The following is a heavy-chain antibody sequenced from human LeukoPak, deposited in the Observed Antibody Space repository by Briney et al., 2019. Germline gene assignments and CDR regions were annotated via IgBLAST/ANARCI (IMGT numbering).Heavy chain of an antibody. V-gene: IGHV5-51*01. CDR1: GYLFTTYW. Sequence: GESLKISCQGSGYLFTTYWIGWARQTPGKGLEWMGIIYPGDSDTRYSTSFQGQVTISADKSISTAYLQWSTLKASDTAMYYCARAMRPGGSDNDAFDIWGQGTMVTVS. CDR3: ARAMRPGGSDNDAFDI. D-gene: IGHD3-10*01. J-gene: IGHJ3*02. CDR2: IYPGDSDT.